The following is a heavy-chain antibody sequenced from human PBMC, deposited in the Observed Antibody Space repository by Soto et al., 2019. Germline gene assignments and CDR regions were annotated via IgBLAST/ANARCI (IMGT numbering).Heavy chain of an antibody. D-gene: IGHD2-15*01. CDR2: IDYNGVT. J-gene: IGHJ4*02. CDR3: GKVLVGATGHTDSDS. Sequence: SETLSLTCTVSGGSIYRSGYYWGWIRQPPGRGLEWIGNIDYNGVTYSNPPLKSRVTISRDTSKNQFSLKLTSVTAADTALYYCGKVLVGATGHTDSDSWGPGTLVTVSS. V-gene: IGHV4-39*01. CDR1: GGSIYRSGYY.